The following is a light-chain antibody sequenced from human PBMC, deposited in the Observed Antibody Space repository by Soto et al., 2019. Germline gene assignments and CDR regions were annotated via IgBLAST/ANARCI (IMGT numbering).Light chain of an antibody. CDR1: QSVSSSY. CDR3: QQYGSSRQT. J-gene: IGKJ1*01. V-gene: IGKV3-20*01. Sequence: EIVLTQSPGTLSLSPGARATLSCRASQSVSSSYLAWYQQKPGQAPRLLIYGASSRATGIPDRFSGSGSGTDFTLTISRLEPEEFAVYYCQQYGSSRQTFGQGTNEEI. CDR2: GAS.